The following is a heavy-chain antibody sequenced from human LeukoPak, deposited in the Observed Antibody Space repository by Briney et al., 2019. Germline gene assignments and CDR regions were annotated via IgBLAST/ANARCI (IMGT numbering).Heavy chain of an antibody. CDR1: GYSISSGYY. CDR3: ARARIAVAGTGLHLDWFDP. Sequence: PSETLSLTCTVAGYSISSGYYWGWIRQPPGKGLEWIGSIYHSGSTYYNPSLKSRVTISVDTSKNQASLKLNSVTAADTAVYYCARARIAVAGTGLHLDWFDPWGQGTLVTVSS. D-gene: IGHD6-19*01. J-gene: IGHJ5*02. V-gene: IGHV4-38-2*02. CDR2: IYHSGST.